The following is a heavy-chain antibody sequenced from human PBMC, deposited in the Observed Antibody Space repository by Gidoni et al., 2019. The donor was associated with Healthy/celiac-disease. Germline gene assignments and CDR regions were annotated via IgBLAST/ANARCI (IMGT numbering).Heavy chain of an antibody. CDR3: ARAVSYDILTGYFDY. J-gene: IGHJ4*02. V-gene: IGHV4-34*01. CDR1: GGSFSGYY. CDR2: INHSGST. D-gene: IGHD3-9*01. Sequence: QVQLQQWGAGLLEPSETLSPTRAVYGGSFSGYYWGWLRQPPGKGLEWIGEINHSGSTNYNPSLKSRVTISVDTSKNQFSLKLSSVTAADTAVYYCARAVSYDILTGYFDYWGQGTLVTVSS.